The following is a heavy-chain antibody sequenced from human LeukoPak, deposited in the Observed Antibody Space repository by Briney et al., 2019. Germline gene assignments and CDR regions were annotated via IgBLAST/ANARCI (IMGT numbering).Heavy chain of an antibody. CDR2: IKQDGAEK. J-gene: IGHJ4*02. D-gene: IGHD1-26*01. CDR3: ARVGAWDLQRVFEY. CDR1: GFGFGDYW. V-gene: IGHV3-7*01. Sequence: PGGSLRLSCAASGFGFGDYWMTWARHIPGKGLEWVANIKQDGAEKHYAESVEGRFIISRDNAKNSVYLEMDSLKVEDTAVYYCARVGAWDLQRVFEYWGQGTLVTVSS.